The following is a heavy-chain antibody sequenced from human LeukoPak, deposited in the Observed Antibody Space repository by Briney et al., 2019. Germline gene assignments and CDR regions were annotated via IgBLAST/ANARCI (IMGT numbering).Heavy chain of an antibody. J-gene: IGHJ5*02. CDR2: IIPIFGTA. D-gene: IGHD6-13*01. CDR1: GGTFSNYA. CDR3: ARGAKYSSTSNWFDP. Sequence: GSSVKVSCKAYGGTFSNYAISWVRQAPGQGLEWMGGIIPIFGTANYAQKFQGRVTITTDESTSTAYMELSSLRSEDTAVYYCARGAKYSSTSNWFDPWGQGTLVTVSS. V-gene: IGHV1-69*05.